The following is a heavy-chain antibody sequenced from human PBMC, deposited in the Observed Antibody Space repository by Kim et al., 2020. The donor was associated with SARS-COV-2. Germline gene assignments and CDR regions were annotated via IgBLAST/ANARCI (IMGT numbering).Heavy chain of an antibody. CDR3: ARDTRDRGEFGD. J-gene: IGHJ4*02. V-gene: IGHV3-30*07. D-gene: IGHD3-10*01. Sequence: YQPDPVQGRFTIARDKAKTTLYLQMKSLRAGDTAVYYCARDTRDRGEFGDWGQGTLVTVSS.